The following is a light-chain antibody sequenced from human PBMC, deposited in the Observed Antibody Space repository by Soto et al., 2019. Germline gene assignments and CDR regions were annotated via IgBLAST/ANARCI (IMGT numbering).Light chain of an antibody. CDR1: QSVSSSY. CDR2: GAS. J-gene: IGKJ1*01. V-gene: IGKV3-20*01. CDR3: QQYGSSPRT. Sequence: EIVLTQSRGTLSLSPGERATLSCRASQSVSSSYLAWYQQKPGQAPRLLIYGASSRATGIPDRFSGSGSGTDFTLTISRLEPEDFAVYYCQQYGSSPRTFGQGTKV.